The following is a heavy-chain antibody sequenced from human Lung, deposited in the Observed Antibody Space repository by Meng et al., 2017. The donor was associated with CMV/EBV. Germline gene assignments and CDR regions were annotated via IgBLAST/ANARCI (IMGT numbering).Heavy chain of an antibody. CDR3: ARDQRTSIFARVSGSCFAY. CDR1: GGTFSSYA. CDR2: IIPIFGTA. V-gene: IGHV1-69*05. J-gene: IGHJ4*02. Sequence: SVKVSXKASGGTFSSYAISWVRQAPGQGLEWMGGIIPIFGTANYAQKFQGRVTITTDESTSTAYMELSSLRSEDTAVYFCARDQRTSIFARVSGSCFAYWGQGTXVTVSS. D-gene: IGHD1-26*01.